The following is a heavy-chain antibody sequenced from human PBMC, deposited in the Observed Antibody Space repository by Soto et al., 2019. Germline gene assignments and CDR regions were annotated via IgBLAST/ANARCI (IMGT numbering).Heavy chain of an antibody. CDR1: GFTFSSYG. Sequence: SGGSLRLSCAASGFTFSSYGMHWVRQAPGKGLEWVAVISYDGSNKYYADSVKGRFTISRDNSKNTLYLQMNSLRAEDTAVYYCAKDMYYYYYYGMDVWGQGTTVTVS. D-gene: IGHD3-10*02. CDR2: ISYDGSNK. V-gene: IGHV3-30*18. CDR3: AKDMYYYYYYGMDV. J-gene: IGHJ6*02.